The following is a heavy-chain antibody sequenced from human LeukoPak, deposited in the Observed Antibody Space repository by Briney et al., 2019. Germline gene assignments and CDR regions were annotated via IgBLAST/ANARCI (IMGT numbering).Heavy chain of an antibody. CDR1: GYTFTGYY. CDR3: ARVSRRWNYPPAYFDY. Sequence: ASVKVSCKASGYTFTGYYMHWVRQAPGQGLEWMGWINPNSGGTNYAQKLQGRVTMTTDTSTSTAYMELRSLRSDDTAVYYCARVSRRWNYPPAYFDYWGQGTLVTVSS. CDR2: INPNSGGT. V-gene: IGHV1-2*02. D-gene: IGHD1-7*01. J-gene: IGHJ4*02.